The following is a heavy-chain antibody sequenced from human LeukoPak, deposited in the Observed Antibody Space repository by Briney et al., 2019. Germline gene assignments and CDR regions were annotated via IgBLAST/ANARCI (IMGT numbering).Heavy chain of an antibody. CDR2: IIPIFGTA. J-gene: IGHJ4*02. CDR3: ARSIGYCSSTSCSDYFDY. CDR1: GYTFTGYY. D-gene: IGHD2-2*01. V-gene: IGHV1-69*13. Sequence: ASVKVSCKASGYTFTGYYMHWVRQAPGQGLEWMGGIIPIFGTANYAQKFQGRVTITADESTSTAYMELSSLRSEDTAVYYCARSIGYCSSTSCSDYFDYWGQGTLVTVSS.